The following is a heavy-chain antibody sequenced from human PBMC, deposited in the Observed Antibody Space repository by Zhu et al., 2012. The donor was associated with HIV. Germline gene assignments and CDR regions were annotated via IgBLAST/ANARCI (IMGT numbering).Heavy chain of an antibody. CDR3: ARLIINWGYFDY. J-gene: IGHJ4*02. D-gene: IGHD3-16*01. Sequence: QVQLQESGPGLVKPSETLSLTCTVSGGSISSSSYYWGWIRQPPGKGLEWIGSIYYSGSTYYNPSLKSRVTISVDTSKNQFSLKLSSVTAADTAVYYCARLIINWGYFDYWGQGTLVTVSS. CDR1: GGSISSSSYY. CDR2: IYYSGST. V-gene: IGHV4-39*01.